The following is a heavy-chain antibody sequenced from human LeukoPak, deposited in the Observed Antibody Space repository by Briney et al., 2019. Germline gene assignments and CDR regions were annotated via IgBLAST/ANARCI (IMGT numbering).Heavy chain of an antibody. V-gene: IGHV3-30-3*01. CDR2: ISYDGSNK. CDR1: RFTFSSYA. Sequence: PGGSLRLSCAASRFTFSSYAMHWVRQAPGKGLEWVAVISYDGSNKYYADSVKGRFTISRDNSKNTLYLQMNSLRAEDTAVYYCARGLAYCGGDCYSDAFDIWGQGTMVTVSS. D-gene: IGHD2-21*02. CDR3: ARGLAYCGGDCYSDAFDI. J-gene: IGHJ3*02.